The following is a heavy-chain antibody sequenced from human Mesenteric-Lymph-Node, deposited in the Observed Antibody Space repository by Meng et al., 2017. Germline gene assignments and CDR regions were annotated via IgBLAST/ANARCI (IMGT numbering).Heavy chain of an antibody. CDR1: GGSISSYY. V-gene: IGHV4-4*07. J-gene: IGHJ5*02. Sequence: SETLSLTCTVSGGSISSYYWSWIRQPAGKGLEWIGRIYASVSTNYNPSLKTRITMSVDTSKSQFSLKLTSITAADTAVYYCARDDHSSSWYWFDPWGQGTLVTVSS. D-gene: IGHD6-13*01. CDR2: IYASVST. CDR3: ARDDHSSSWYWFDP.